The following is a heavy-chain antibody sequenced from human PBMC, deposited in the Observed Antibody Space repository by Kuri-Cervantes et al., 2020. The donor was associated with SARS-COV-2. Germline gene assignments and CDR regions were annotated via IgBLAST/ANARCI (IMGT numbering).Heavy chain of an antibody. D-gene: IGHD4-17*01. V-gene: IGHV3-33*08. J-gene: IGHJ4*02. CDR2: IWYDGENE. Sequence: GESLKISCVASGFTFSNYVIHWVRQAPGKGLEWVAVIWYDGENEYYAGSVKGRFTISRDNSKNTVYLQMNSLRAEDTAVYYCALYGDYYYWGQGTLVTVSS. CDR3: ALYGDYYY. CDR1: GFTFSNYV.